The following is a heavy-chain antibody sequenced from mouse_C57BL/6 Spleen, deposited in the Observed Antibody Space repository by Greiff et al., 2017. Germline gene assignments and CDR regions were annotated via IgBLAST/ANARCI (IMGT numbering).Heavy chain of an antibody. J-gene: IGHJ2*01. CDR1: GYSITSGYY. Sequence: EVKLQESGPGLVKPSQSLSLTCSVTGYSITSGYYWNWIRQFPGNKLEWMGYISYDGSNNYNPSLKNRISITRDTSKNQFFLKLNSVTTEDTATYYCARDLWYYGLDYWGQGTTLTVSS. CDR2: ISYDGSN. D-gene: IGHD1-1*01. CDR3: ARDLWYYGLDY. V-gene: IGHV3-6*01.